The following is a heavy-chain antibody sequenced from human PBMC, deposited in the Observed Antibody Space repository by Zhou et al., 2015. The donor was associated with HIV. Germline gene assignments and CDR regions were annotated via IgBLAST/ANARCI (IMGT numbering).Heavy chain of an antibody. V-gene: IGHV3-33*01. CDR1: GFAFSNYG. J-gene: IGHJ6*02. CDR3: ARVFTVTKGDYYYGMDV. CDR2: MWADGVKK. Sequence: QVQLVESGGGVVQPGRSLRLSCAGSGFAFSNYGIHWVRQAPGKGLEWVAVMWADGVKKYYADSVKGRFTISRDNAKNSLYLQMNSLRAEDTAVYYCARVFTVTKGDYYYGMDVWGQGTTGHRLL. D-gene: IGHD4-17*01.